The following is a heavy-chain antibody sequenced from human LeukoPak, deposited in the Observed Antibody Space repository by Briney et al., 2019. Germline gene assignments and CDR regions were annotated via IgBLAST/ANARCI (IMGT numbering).Heavy chain of an antibody. Sequence: PGGSLRLSCAASGFXFSSYSINWVRQAPGKGLEWVSSITSTSYIFYASSVKGRFTISRDNAKNSLYLQMNSLRAEDTAVYYCARDPGAGDYWGQGTLVTVSS. V-gene: IGHV3-21*01. CDR1: GFXFSSYS. CDR2: ITSTSYI. J-gene: IGHJ4*02. CDR3: ARDPGAGDY. D-gene: IGHD1-14*01.